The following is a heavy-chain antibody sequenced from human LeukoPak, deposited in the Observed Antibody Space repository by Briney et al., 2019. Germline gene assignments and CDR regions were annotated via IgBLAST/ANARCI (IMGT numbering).Heavy chain of an antibody. D-gene: IGHD3-9*01. J-gene: IGHJ1*01. CDR2: ISSSGSTI. CDR3: SFPPIFHFQH. Sequence: GGSLRLSCAASGSTFSSYEMNWVRQAPGKGLEWVSYISSSGSTIYYADSVKGRFTISRDNAKNSLYLQMNSLRAEDTAVYYCSFPPIFHFQHWGQGTLDTVSS. V-gene: IGHV3-48*03. CDR1: GSTFSSYE.